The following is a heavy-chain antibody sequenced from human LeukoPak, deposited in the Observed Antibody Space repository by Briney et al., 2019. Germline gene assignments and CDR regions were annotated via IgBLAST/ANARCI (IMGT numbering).Heavy chain of an antibody. V-gene: IGHV1-2*02. CDR1: GYTFTGYY. CDR2: INPNSGVT. D-gene: IGHD4-17*01. Sequence: ASVTVSCKASGYTFTGYYMHWVRQAPGQGLEWMGWINPNSGVTNYAQKFQGRVTMTRDTSISTAYMELSRLRSDDTAVYYCARDLDDYGDYVSPYYYYYYMDVWGKGTTVTVSS. CDR3: ARDLDDYGDYVSPYYYYYYMDV. J-gene: IGHJ6*03.